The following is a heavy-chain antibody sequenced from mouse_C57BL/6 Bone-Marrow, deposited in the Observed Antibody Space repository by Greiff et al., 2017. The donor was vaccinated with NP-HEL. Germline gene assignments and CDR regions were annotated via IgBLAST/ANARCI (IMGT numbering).Heavy chain of an antibody. CDR1: GFTFSSYA. CDR3: AREGYYGSSYAY. Sequence: EVKLVESGGGLVKPGGSLKLSCAASGFTFSSYAMSWVRQTPEKRLEWVATISDGGSYTYYPDNVKGRFTISRDNAKNNLYLQMSHLKSEDTAMYYCAREGYYGSSYAYWGQGTTLTVSS. D-gene: IGHD1-1*01. V-gene: IGHV5-4*01. J-gene: IGHJ2*01. CDR2: ISDGGSYT.